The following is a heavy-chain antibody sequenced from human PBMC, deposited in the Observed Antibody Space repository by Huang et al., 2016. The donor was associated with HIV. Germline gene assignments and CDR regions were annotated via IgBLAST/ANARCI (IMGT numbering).Heavy chain of an antibody. Sequence: QVQLQESGPGLVKPSETLSLTCTVSGVSIRSYCWSWIRQPPGKGLEWIGYIYYSGSTTYNPSLGSRVTISVDTSKNQFSLKLGSVTAADTAEYYCARGMSPNMYYYGMDVWGQGTTVTVSS. CDR3: ARGMSPNMYYYGMDV. D-gene: IGHD2-8*01. V-gene: IGHV4-59*01. CDR1: GVSIRSYC. J-gene: IGHJ6*02. CDR2: IYYSGST.